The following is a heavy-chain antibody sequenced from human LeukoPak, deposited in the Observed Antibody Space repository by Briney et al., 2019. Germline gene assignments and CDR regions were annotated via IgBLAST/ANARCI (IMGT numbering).Heavy chain of an antibody. CDR3: ARDFPRVATIPGALPGV. D-gene: IGHD5-12*01. J-gene: IGHJ4*02. CDR2: ISYDGSNK. Sequence: GGSLRLSCAASGFTFSSYAMHWVRQAPGKGLEWVAVISYDGSNKYYADSVKGRFTISRDNSKNTLYLQMNSLRAEDTAVYYCARDFPRVATIPGALPGVWGQGTLVTVSS. CDR1: GFTFSSYA. V-gene: IGHV3-30*04.